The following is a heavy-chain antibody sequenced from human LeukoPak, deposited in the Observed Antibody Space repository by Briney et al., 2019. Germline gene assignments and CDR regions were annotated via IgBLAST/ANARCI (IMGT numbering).Heavy chain of an antibody. V-gene: IGHV3-48*03. CDR2: IRISDSRT. D-gene: IGHD5-18*01. J-gene: IGHJ4*02. CDR1: GFTFSSQE. CDR3: ARCKLGGSYGYYFDY. Sequence: PGGSLRLSCAASGFTFSSQEVNWVRQAPGKGLQWVSHIRISDSRTYYADSVKGRFIISRDNAKNSVDLQMNSLRAEDTAVYYCARCKLGGSYGYYFDYWGQGTLVTVSS.